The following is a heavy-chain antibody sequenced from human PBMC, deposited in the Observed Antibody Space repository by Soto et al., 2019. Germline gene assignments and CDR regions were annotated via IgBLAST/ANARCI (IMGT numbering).Heavy chain of an antibody. CDR1: GGSFSGYY. Sequence: LTCAVYGGSFSGYYWSWIRQPPGKGLEWIGEINQSGSTYYADSVKGRFTISRDNSKNTLYLQMKSLRAEDTAVYHCAKHSSWYDVVDYWGQGTLVTVSS. D-gene: IGHD6-13*01. J-gene: IGHJ4*02. CDR3: AKHSSWYDVVDY. CDR2: INQSGST. V-gene: IGHV3-53*01.